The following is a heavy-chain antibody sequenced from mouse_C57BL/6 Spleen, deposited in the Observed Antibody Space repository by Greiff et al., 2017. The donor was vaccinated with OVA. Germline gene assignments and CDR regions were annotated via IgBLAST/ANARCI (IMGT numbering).Heavy chain of an antibody. Sequence: VQLQQSGPVLVKPGASVKMSCKASGYTFTDYYMNWVKQSHGKSLEWIGVINPYNGGTSYNQKFKGKATLTVDKSSSTAYMELNSLTSEDSAVYYCARDWDDFDYWGQGTTLTVSS. CDR1: GYTFTDYY. J-gene: IGHJ2*01. CDR3: ARDWDDFDY. V-gene: IGHV1-19*01. CDR2: INPYNGGT. D-gene: IGHD4-1*01.